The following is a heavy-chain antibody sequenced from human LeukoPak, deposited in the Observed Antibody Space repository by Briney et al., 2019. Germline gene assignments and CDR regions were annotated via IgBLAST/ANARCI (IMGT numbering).Heavy chain of an antibody. V-gene: IGHV4-34*01. J-gene: IGHJ4*02. CDR1: GGSFSGYY. Sequence: SETLSLTCAVYGGSFSGYYWSWIRQPPGKGLEWIGEINHSGSTNYKPSLKSRVTISVDTSKNQFSLKLNCVTAADTAVYYCARGQDKFDYWGQGTLVTVSS. D-gene: IGHD2-15*01. CDR3: ARGQDKFDY. CDR2: INHSGST.